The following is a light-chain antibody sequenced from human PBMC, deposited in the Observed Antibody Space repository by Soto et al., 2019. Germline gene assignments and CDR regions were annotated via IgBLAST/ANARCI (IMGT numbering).Light chain of an antibody. CDR2: TAY. CDR1: QNIRSY. CDR3: QQSYSPPYT. J-gene: IGKJ2*01. Sequence: DIQMTQSPSSLSASIGDRVTITCRASQNIRSYLNWYQQKPGKAPKVLIYTAYTLESGVPSRFSGSGSGTDFTLTISSLLPDDFATYYCQQSYSPPYTFGQGTKVDIK. V-gene: IGKV1-39*01.